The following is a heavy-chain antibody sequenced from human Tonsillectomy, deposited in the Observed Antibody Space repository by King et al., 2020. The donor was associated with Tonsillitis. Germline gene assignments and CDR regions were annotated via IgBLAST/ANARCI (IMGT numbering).Heavy chain of an antibody. CDR1: GGSFSSYS. CDR3: ARPTCSGGSCYIYGNHDCDP. CDR2: INHSGST. J-gene: IGHJ5*02. V-gene: IGHV4-34*01. D-gene: IGHD2-15*01. Sequence: VQLQQWGAGLWKPSETLSLTCAVYGGSFSSYSWSWIRQPPGKGLEWIGEINHSGSTSYNPSLKSRVTISVDTSKNQFSLKLSSVTAADTAVYYCARPTCSGGSCYIYGNHDCDPWGQGTLVTVSS.